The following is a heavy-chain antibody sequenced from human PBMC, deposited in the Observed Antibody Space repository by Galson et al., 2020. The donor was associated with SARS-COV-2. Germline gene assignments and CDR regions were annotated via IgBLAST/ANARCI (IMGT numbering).Heavy chain of an antibody. Sequence: GGSLRLSCAASGFTFSNAWMSWVRQAPGKGLEWVGRIKSKTDGGTTDYAAPVKGRFTISRDDSKNTLYLQMNSLKTEDTAVYYCTTDRLWDYGDRLYYFDYWGQGTLVTVSS. V-gene: IGHV3-15*01. CDR3: TTDRLWDYGDRLYYFDY. CDR2: IKSKTDGGTT. CDR1: GFTFSNAW. J-gene: IGHJ4*02. D-gene: IGHD4-17*01.